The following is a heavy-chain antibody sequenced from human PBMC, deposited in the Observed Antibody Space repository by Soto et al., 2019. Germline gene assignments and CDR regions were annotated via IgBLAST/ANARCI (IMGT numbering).Heavy chain of an antibody. D-gene: IGHD3-3*01. V-gene: IGHV4-59*01. CDR1: GGYISSYY. Sequence: PSETLSLTCTVSGGYISSYYWSWIRQHTGKGLEWIGYIYYSGSTNYNPSLKSRVTISVDTSKNQFSLKLSSVTAADTAVYYCARERGYDFWSGYLGHYYMDVWGKGTTVTVSS. J-gene: IGHJ6*03. CDR3: ARERGYDFWSGYLGHYYMDV. CDR2: IYYSGST.